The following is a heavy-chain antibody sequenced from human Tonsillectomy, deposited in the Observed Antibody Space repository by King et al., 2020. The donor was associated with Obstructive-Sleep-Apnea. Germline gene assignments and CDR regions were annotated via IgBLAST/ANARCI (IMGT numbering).Heavy chain of an antibody. D-gene: IGHD3-3*01. CDR2: IYYSGST. V-gene: IGHV4-39*07. CDR3: AIDFWSGFEETDY. CDR1: GGSISSSSYY. J-gene: IGHJ4*02. Sequence: QLQESGPGLVKPSETLSLTCTVSGGSISSSSYYWGWIRQPPGKGLEWIGSIYYSGSTYYNPSLKSRGTISVDTSKNQFSLKLSSVTAADTAVYYCAIDFWSGFEETDYWGQGTLVTVSS.